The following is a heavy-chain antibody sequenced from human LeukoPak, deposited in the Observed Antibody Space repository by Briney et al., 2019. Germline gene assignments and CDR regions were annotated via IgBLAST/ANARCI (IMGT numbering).Heavy chain of an antibody. Sequence: SQTLSLTCAISGDSVSSKSASWNWIRQSPSRGLEWLGRTYSRSKWFNDYAVSVRSGITINPDTSKNQFSLHLTSVTPDDSAVYYCARGTGSLDHWGQGTLVTVSS. CDR1: GDSVSSKSAS. V-gene: IGHV6-1*01. CDR2: TYSRSKWFN. CDR3: ARGTGSLDH. D-gene: IGHD1-26*01. J-gene: IGHJ4*02.